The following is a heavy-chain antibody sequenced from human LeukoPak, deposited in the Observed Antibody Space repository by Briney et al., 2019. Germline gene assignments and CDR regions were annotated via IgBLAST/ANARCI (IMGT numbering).Heavy chain of an antibody. CDR1: GYTFTSYY. D-gene: IGHD5-18*01. V-gene: IGHV1-46*01. CDR3: ARDSYSYGYMTSSA. Sequence: GASVKVSCKASGYTFTSYYMHWVRQAPGQGLEWMGIINPSGGSTSYAQKFQGRVTMTRDMSTSTAYMELRSLRSDDTAVYYCARDSYSYGYMTSSAWGQGTLVTVSS. J-gene: IGHJ5*02. CDR2: INPSGGST.